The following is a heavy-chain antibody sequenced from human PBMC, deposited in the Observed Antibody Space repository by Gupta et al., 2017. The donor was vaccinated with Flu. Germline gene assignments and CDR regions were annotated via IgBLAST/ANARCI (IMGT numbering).Heavy chain of an antibody. CDR3: ARDTPDEFGWSFDI. D-gene: IGHD3-10*01. CDR2: IKKSNGVT. V-gene: IGHV1-2*02. CDR1: GYTFTDSY. Sequence: QVQLVQSGAEVKKPGASVKVSCKASGYTFTDSYIHWGRQAPGQGLEWMGWIKKSNGVTRLAQRFQGRVDMTEKTDIRKIYMEMSRRIYDDTAVYYGARDTPDEFGWSFDIWGRGTLVNVSS. J-gene: IGHJ2*01.